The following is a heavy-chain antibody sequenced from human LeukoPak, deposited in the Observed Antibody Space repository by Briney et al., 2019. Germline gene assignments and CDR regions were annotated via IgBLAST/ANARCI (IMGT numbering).Heavy chain of an antibody. CDR3: AKTGPHCSSTSCLLNWYFDL. CDR2: ISGSGGST. D-gene: IGHD2-2*01. Sequence: PGGSLRLSCAASGFTFSSYAMSWVRQAPGKGLEWVSAISGSGGSTYYADSVKGRFTISRDNSKNTLYLQMNSLRAEDTAVYYCAKTGPHCSSTSCLLNWYFDLWGRGTLVTVSS. CDR1: GFTFSSYA. V-gene: IGHV3-23*01. J-gene: IGHJ2*01.